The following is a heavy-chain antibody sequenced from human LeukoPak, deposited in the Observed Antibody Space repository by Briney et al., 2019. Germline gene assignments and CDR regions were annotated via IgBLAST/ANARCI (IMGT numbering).Heavy chain of an antibody. J-gene: IGHJ4*02. CDR3: AREIIAAGKNFDY. CDR1: GYTFTSYD. CDR2: MNPNSGNT. D-gene: IGHD2/OR15-2a*01. Sequence: ASVKVSCKASGYTFTSYDINWVRQATGQGLEWMGWMNPNSGNTGYAQKFQGRVTITRNTSISTAYMDLSSLRSEDTAVYYCAREIIAAGKNFDYWGQGTQVTVSS. V-gene: IGHV1-8*03.